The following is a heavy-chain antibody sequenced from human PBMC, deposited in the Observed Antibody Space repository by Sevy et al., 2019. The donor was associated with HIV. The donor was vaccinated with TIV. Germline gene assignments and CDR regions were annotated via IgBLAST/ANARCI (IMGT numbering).Heavy chain of an antibody. CDR2: ISGRGDST. CDR3: AKEFAMFGTGVFDM. V-gene: IGHV3-23*01. Sequence: GGSLRLSCTVSGFTFSNYAMSWVRQAPGKGLEWVSAISGRGDSTYYTDSVKGPFTISRDNSKNIQYLQMNLVTAEDTQVYYCAKEFAMFGTGVFDMWGQGTMVTVSS. J-gene: IGHJ3*02. CDR1: GFTFSNYA. D-gene: IGHD3-10*01.